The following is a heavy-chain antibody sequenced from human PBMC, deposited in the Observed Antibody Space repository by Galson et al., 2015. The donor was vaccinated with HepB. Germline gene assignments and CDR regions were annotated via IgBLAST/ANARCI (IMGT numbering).Heavy chain of an antibody. CDR1: GGSISHKSYF. CDR2: INYSGRT. V-gene: IGHV4-39*02. J-gene: IGHJ5*02. D-gene: IGHD1-26*01. Sequence: ETLSLTCPASGGSISHKSYFWGWIRQSPGKGLEWIGSINYSGRTYYNPSLKSRVTISVDASKNQFSLKLSSVTAPDTAVYYCAREDSGTYRVYKWFDPWGQGTLVTVSS. CDR3: AREDSGTYRVYKWFDP.